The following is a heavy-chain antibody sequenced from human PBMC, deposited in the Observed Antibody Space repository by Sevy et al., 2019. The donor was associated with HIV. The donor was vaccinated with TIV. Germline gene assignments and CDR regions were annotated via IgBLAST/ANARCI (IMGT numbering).Heavy chain of an antibody. D-gene: IGHD3-22*01. CDR3: ARDGGYDSRGYDLSNY. V-gene: IGHV3-30*04. J-gene: IGHJ4*02. CDR2: ISYDGSNT. Sequence: EGSLRLSCAASGFTFSTYAMHWVRQAPGKGLEWVAVISYDGSNTYYADSVKGRFTISRDSSKNTLYLQMNSLRAEDTAVYFCARDGGYDSRGYDLSNYWGQGTLVTVSS. CDR1: GFTFSTYA.